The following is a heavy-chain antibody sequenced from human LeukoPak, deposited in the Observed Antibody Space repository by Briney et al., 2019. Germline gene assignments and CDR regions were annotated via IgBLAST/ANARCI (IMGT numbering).Heavy chain of an antibody. CDR1: GFTFSSYW. Sequence: HPGGSLRLSCAASGFTFSSYWMSWVRQAPGKGLEWVANIEQDGSEKFYVDSVKGRFTVSRDNAKNSLYLQMNSLRAEDTAVFYCASSPGDYGDVLLRPPVPFFDYWGQGTLVTVSS. CDR2: IEQDGSEK. CDR3: ASSPGDYGDVLLRPPVPFFDY. V-gene: IGHV3-7*01. D-gene: IGHD4-17*01. J-gene: IGHJ4*02.